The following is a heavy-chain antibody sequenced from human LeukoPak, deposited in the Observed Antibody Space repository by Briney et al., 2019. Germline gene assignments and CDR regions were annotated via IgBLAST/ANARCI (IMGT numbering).Heavy chain of an antibody. J-gene: IGHJ6*02. D-gene: IGHD6-6*01. CDR1: GFTFSSYS. CDR3: ARGHHSYSSSSQPILGYYGMDV. V-gene: IGHV3-21*01. Sequence: GGSLRLSCAASGFTFSSYSMNWVRQAPGKGLEWVSSISSSSSYIYYADSVKGRLTISRDNAKNSLYLQMNSLRAEDTAVYYCARGHHSYSSSSQPILGYYGMDVWGQGTTVTVSS. CDR2: ISSSSSYI.